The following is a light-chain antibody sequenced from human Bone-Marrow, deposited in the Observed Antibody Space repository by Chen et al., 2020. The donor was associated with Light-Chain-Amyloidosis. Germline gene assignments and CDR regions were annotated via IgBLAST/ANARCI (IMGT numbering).Light chain of an antibody. CDR2: KDS. V-gene: IGLV1-47*01. Sequence: QPFLTQPPSASAPPGQMITISCYGVSSNVGNNYVSWYRHLPGTAPELLIFKDSRRPLGVPDRFSASKSDTSASLFISGLRSEDEADYTCAAWDENLSTWEFGGGTRLTVL. CDR3: AAWDENLSTWE. J-gene: IGLJ3*02. CDR1: SSNVGNNY.